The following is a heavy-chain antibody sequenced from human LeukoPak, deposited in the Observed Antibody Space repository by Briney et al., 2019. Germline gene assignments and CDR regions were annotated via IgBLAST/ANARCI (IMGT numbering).Heavy chain of an antibody. Sequence: PGGSLRLSCAASGFTFDDYGMSWVRQAPGKGLEWVSGINWNGGSTGYADSVKGRFTISRDNAKNSLYLQMNRLRAEGTALYYCGRVFMGMGKKLIDYWGQGNLVTGSS. CDR1: GFTFDDYG. V-gene: IGHV3-20*04. CDR2: INWNGGST. J-gene: IGHJ4*03. D-gene: IGHD7-27*01. CDR3: GRVFMGMGKKLIDY.